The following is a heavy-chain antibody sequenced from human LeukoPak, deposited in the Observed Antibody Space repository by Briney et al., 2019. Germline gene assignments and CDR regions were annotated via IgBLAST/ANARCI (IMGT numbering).Heavy chain of an antibody. CDR2: ISGSGGST. CDR1: GFTFSSYA. J-gene: IGHJ5*02. D-gene: IGHD5-18*01. CDR3: ATQGTRRGYSYGPNWFDP. Sequence: GGSLRLSCAASGFTFSSYAMSWVRQAPGKGLECVSAISGSGGSTYYADSVKGRFTISRDNSKNTLYLQMNSLRAEDTAVYYCATQGTRRGYSYGPNWFDPWGQGTLVTVSS. V-gene: IGHV3-23*01.